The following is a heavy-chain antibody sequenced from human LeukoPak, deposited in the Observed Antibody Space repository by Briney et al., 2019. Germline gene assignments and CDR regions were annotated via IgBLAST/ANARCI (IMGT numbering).Heavy chain of an antibody. D-gene: IGHD5-18*01. CDR3: AGRGYNYGGEGDY. J-gene: IGHJ4*02. Sequence: SETLSLTCTVSGGSISSGSYYWSWIRQPAGKGLEWIGRIYTSGSTNYNPSLKSRVTISVDTSKNQFSLKLSSVTAADTAVYYCAGRGYNYGGEGDYWGQGTLVTVSS. CDR2: IYTSGST. CDR1: GGSISSGSYY. V-gene: IGHV4-61*02.